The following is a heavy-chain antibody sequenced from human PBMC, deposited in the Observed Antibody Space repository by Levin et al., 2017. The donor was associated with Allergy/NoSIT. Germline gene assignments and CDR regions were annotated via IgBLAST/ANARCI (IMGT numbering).Heavy chain of an antibody. D-gene: IGHD3-9*01. J-gene: IGHJ4*02. CDR3: VREVAGDQHLVHFDL. CDR1: EFTFVDFF. CDR2: INCRSGGT. V-gene: IGHV1-2*06. Sequence: PVASVKVSCKASEFTFVDFFIHWVRQAPGQGLEWMGRINCRSGGTDYAPEFQGRVTMTRDTSIDTAYMELTRLTSDDTAVYYCVREVAGDQHLVHFDLWGQGTLMTVSS.